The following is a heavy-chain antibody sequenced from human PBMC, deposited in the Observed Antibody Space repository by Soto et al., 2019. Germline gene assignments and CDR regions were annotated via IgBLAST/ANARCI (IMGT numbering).Heavy chain of an antibody. Sequence: GGSLRLSCAASGFTFSSYAMSWVRQAPGKGLEWVSAISGSGGSTYYADSVKGRFTISRDNSKNTLYLQMNSLRAEDTAVYYCAKDLEYSGSHRPAGFDPWGQGTLVTVSS. D-gene: IGHD5-12*01. CDR3: AKDLEYSGSHRPAGFDP. J-gene: IGHJ5*02. V-gene: IGHV3-23*01. CDR1: GFTFSSYA. CDR2: ISGSGGST.